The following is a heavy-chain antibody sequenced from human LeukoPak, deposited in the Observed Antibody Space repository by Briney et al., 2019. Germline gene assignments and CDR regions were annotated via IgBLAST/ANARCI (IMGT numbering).Heavy chain of an antibody. CDR1: GFTFSSYG. V-gene: IGHV3-23*01. Sequence: GGSLRLSCAASGFTFSSYGMSWVRQAPGKGLEWVSAISGSGGSTYYADSVKGRFTISRDNSKNTLYLQMNSLRAEDTAVYYCAKGSGSYTSADYWGQGTLVTVSS. CDR2: ISGSGGST. J-gene: IGHJ4*02. CDR3: AKGSGSYTSADY. D-gene: IGHD1-26*01.